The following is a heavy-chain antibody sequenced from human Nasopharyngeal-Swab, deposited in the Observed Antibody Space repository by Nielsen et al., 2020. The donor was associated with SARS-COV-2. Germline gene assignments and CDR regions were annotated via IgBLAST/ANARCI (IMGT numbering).Heavy chain of an antibody. CDR3: TTDVYFDY. Sequence: GESLKISCAASGFIFSASAIHWVRQASGKGLEWVARIGDKDHNYATTYGASVQGRFTISRDDSKNTAFLQMDSLKTEDTALYYCTTDVYFDYWGQGALVTVSS. CDR2: IGDKDHNYAT. V-gene: IGHV3-73*01. J-gene: IGHJ4*02. CDR1: GFIFSASA.